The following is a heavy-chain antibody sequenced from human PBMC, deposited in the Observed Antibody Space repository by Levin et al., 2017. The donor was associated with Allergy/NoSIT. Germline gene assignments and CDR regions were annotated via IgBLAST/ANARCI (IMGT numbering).Heavy chain of an antibody. D-gene: IGHD1-26*01. Sequence: GESLKISCAASGFTLSNYAMSWVRQAPGKGLEWVSAISGSGDNTYYADSVKGRFTISRDNSKNTLYLQMNSLRAEDTAVYYCAKDRGFSGDSAGFDYWGQGTLVTVSS. CDR3: AKDRGFSGDSAGFDY. CDR1: GFTLSNYA. V-gene: IGHV3-23*01. CDR2: ISGSGDNT. J-gene: IGHJ4*02.